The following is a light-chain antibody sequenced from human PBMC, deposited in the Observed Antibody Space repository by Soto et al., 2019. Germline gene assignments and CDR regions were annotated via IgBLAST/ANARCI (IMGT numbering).Light chain of an antibody. CDR2: EVS. Sequence: QSVLTQPASVSGSPGQSITISCTGTSSDVGGYKFVSWYQQHPGKAPKLMIYEVSNRPSGVSSRFSGSKSGNTASLTISGLQAEDEADXYCGSYTGSIYVX. J-gene: IGLJ1*01. CDR1: SSDVGGYKF. CDR3: GSYTGSIYV. V-gene: IGLV2-14*01.